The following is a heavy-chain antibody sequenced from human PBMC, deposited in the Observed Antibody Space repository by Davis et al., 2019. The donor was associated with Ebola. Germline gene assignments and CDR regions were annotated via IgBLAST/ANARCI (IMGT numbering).Heavy chain of an antibody. CDR3: AREGFDEGVPIA. V-gene: IGHV1-69*13. J-gene: IGHJ4*02. Sequence: AASVKVSCKASGGTLSSPGDTFSSYAINWVRQAPGQGLEWMGGIIPVFATAIYAQKFQGRVTIIADGSTNTAYMELNTLTSEDTAMYYCAREGFDEGVPIAWGQGTLITVSS. CDR2: IIPVFATA. CDR1: GGTLSSPGDTFSSYA. D-gene: IGHD2-15*01.